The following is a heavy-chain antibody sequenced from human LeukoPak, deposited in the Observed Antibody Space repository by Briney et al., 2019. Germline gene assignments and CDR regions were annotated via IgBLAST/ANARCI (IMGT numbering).Heavy chain of an antibody. J-gene: IGHJ6*02. Sequence: GGSLRLSCAASGFTFSSYSMNWVRQAPGKGLEWVSSISSSSSYIYYADSVKGRFTISRDNAKNSLYLQMNSLRAEDTAVYYCAKNNRKVGANFSYYHGLDVWGQGTTVTVS. CDR2: ISSSSSYI. D-gene: IGHD1-26*01. V-gene: IGHV3-21*01. CDR3: AKNNRKVGANFSYYHGLDV. CDR1: GFTFSSYS.